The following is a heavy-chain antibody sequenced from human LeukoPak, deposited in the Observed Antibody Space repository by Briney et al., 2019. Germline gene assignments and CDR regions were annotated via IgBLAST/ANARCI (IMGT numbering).Heavy chain of an antibody. D-gene: IGHD3-3*01. J-gene: IGHJ3*02. Sequence: SGGSLRLSCAASGFTFSSYAMHWVRQAPGKGLEWVAVISYDGSNKYYADSVKGRFTISRDNSKNTLYLQMNSLRAEDTAVYYCARDPYYDFWSGLGAFDIWGQGTMVTVSS. CDR3: ARDPYYDFWSGLGAFDI. CDR2: ISYDGSNK. V-gene: IGHV3-30-3*01. CDR1: GFTFSSYA.